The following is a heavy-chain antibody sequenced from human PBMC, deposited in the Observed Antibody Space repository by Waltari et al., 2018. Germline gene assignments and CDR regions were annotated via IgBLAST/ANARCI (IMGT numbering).Heavy chain of an antibody. D-gene: IGHD5-18*01. CDR1: GFTFDDYA. CDR2: ISWNSGSI. J-gene: IGHJ3*02. Sequence: EVQLVESGGGLVQPGRSLRISCAASGFTFDDYAMHWVRQAPGKGLEWVSGISWNSGSIGYADSVKGRFTISRDNAKNSLYLQMNSLRAEDTALYYCAKGLATAPDAFDIWGQGTMVTVSS. CDR3: AKGLATAPDAFDI. V-gene: IGHV3-9*01.